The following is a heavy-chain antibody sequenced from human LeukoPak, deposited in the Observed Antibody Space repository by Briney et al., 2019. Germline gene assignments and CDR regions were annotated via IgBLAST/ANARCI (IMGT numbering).Heavy chain of an antibody. D-gene: IGHD6-13*01. CDR2: IYYSGST. CDR1: GFTFSSYW. V-gene: IGHV4-39*01. CDR3: ARHEGGSSWSKLRYYYYMDV. J-gene: IGHJ6*03. Sequence: GSLRLSCAASGFTFSSYWMSWIRQPPGKGLEWIGSIYYSGSTYYNPSLKSRVTISVDTSKNQFSLKLSSVTAADTAVYYCARHEGGSSWSKLRYYYYMDVWGKGTTVTVSS.